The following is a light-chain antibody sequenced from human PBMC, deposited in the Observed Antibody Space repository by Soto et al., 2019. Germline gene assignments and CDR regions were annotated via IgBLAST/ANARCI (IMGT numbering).Light chain of an antibody. CDR3: QHFGGTTFT. J-gene: IGKJ5*01. V-gene: IGKV3-20*01. Sequence: VLTQSPGTLSLSPGERATLSCRASQTVTSNFLAWYQEKPGQAPRLLIYGASSRATGIPDRFSGSGSGTDFTLTISRLEPGDFAVYYCQHFGGTTFTFGQGTRLEIK. CDR1: QTVTSNF. CDR2: GAS.